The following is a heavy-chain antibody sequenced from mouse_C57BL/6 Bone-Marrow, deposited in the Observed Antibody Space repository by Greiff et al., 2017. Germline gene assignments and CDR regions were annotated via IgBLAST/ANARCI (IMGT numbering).Heavy chain of an antibody. V-gene: IGHV14-4*01. Sequence: EVQLQQSGAELVRPGASVKLSCTASGFNIKDDYMHWVKQRPEQGLEWIGWLDPDNGDTEYASKFQGKATIAADTASNTAYLQLSSLTSEDTAVYYCTTWTGGGNYGDYYAMDYWGQGTSVTVSS. CDR3: TTWTGGGNYGDYYAMDY. D-gene: IGHD2-1*01. J-gene: IGHJ4*01. CDR2: LDPDNGDT. CDR1: GFNIKDDY.